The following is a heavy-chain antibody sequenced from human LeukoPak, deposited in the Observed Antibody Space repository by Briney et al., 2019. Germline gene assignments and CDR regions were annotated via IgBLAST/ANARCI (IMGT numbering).Heavy chain of an antibody. J-gene: IGHJ6*03. CDR3: ARDRHTAMVYYYYYMDV. CDR1: GVTFSSSW. D-gene: IGHD5-18*01. Sequence: GGSLRLSCAASGVTFSSSWMSWVRQAPGKGLEWVANIKQDGSRKLYVDSVQGRFTISRDNAKNSLYLQMNSLRDEDTAVYYCARDRHTAMVYYYYYMDVWGTGTTVTVSS. CDR2: IKQDGSRK. V-gene: IGHV3-7*03.